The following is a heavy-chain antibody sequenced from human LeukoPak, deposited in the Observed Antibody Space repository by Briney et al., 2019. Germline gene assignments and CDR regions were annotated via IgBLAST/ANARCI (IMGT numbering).Heavy chain of an antibody. D-gene: IGHD3-9*01. J-gene: IGHJ4*02. CDR3: ASQLLTGYMPDY. CDR1: GYTFTGYY. Sequence: ASVKVSCKASGYTFTGYYMHWVRQAPGQGRERMGWINPNSGGTNYAQEFQGRVTMTRDTSISTAYMELSRLRSDDTAVYYCASQLLTGYMPDYWGQGTLVTVSS. V-gene: IGHV1-2*02. CDR2: INPNSGGT.